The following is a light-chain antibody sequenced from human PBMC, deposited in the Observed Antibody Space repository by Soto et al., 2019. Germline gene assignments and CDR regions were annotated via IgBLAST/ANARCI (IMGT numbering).Light chain of an antibody. Sequence: DTRMSLSPASLSASVGDRVTITCRASQTIRSYLNWYQQKPGKAPVLLISAASSRATGIPDRFSGSGSGTDFTLTISRLEPEDFAVYYCQQSGSSGTFGQGAKVDIK. CDR2: AAS. CDR3: QQSGSSGT. CDR1: QTIRSY. V-gene: IGKV1-39*01. J-gene: IGKJ1*01.